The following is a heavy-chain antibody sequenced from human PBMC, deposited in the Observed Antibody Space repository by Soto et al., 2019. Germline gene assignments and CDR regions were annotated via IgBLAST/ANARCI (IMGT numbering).Heavy chain of an antibody. CDR2: INPNSGGT. CDR3: ARDRGLFTIFGVVTYGMDV. Sequence: ASVKVSFKASGYIFTDYYMHWVRQAPGQELGWMGRINPNSGGTNYAQKFQGRVTITADESTSTAYMELSSLRSEDTAVYYCARDRGLFTIFGVVTYGMDVWGQGTTVTVSS. D-gene: IGHD3-3*01. J-gene: IGHJ6*02. V-gene: IGHV1-2*06. CDR1: GYIFTDYY.